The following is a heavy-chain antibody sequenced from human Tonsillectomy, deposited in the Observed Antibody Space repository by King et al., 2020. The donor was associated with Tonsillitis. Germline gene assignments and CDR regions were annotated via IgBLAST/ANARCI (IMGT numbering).Heavy chain of an antibody. V-gene: IGHV3-48*01. Sequence: VQLVESGGGLVQPGGSLRISCVASGFTFSSYSMNWVRQAPGKGLEWVSYISSSSGTIHYADSVKGRFTISRDNAENSLFLQMNSLRAEDTAVYYCARKGSGSGGYAFDFWGQGTMVTVSS. CDR3: ARKGSGSGGYAFDF. CDR1: GFTFSSYS. CDR2: ISSSSGTI. J-gene: IGHJ3*01. D-gene: IGHD6-19*01.